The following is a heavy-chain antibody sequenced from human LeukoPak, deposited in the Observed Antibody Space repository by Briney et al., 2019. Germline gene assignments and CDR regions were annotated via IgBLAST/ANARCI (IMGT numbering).Heavy chain of an antibody. CDR2: INPSGGTT. V-gene: IGHV1-46*01. J-gene: IGHJ4*02. CDR1: GYTFTNYY. Sequence: ASVKVSCKASGYTFTNYYMHWVRQAPGQGPEWVGVINPSGGTTTYAQRFQGRVTMTRDTSTSTVYMDLSSLRSEDTAVYYCARVEQWLVRDYWGQGTLVTVSS. D-gene: IGHD6-19*01. CDR3: ARVEQWLVRDY.